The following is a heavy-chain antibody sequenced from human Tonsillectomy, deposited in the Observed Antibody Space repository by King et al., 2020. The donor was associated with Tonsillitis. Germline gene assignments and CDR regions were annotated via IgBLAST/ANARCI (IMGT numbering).Heavy chain of an antibody. D-gene: IGHD5-18*01. CDR3: AGVTVGGGYSYGSQGAFDY. CDR2: ISYDGSNK. J-gene: IGHJ4*02. CDR1: GFTFSSYA. V-gene: IGHV3-30*01. Sequence: VQLVESGGGVVQLGRSLRLSCAASGFTFSSYAMHWVRQAPGKGLEWVAVISYDGSNKYYADSVKGRFTISRDNSKNTLYLQMNSLRAEDTAVYYCAGVTVGGGYSYGSQGAFDYWGQGTLVTVSS.